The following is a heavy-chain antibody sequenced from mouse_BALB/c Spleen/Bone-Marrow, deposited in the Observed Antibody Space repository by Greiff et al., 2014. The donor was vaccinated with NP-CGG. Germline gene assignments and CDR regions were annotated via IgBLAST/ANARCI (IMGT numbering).Heavy chain of an antibody. Sequence: EVMLVESGGGLVKPGGSLKLSCAASGFAFSSYDMSWVRQTPEKRLEWVVTISSGGSYTYYPDSVKGRFTISRDNARNTLYLQMSSLRSEDTALYYCARHPYYGNYPAWFAYWGQGTLVTVSA. CDR1: GFAFSSYD. J-gene: IGHJ3*01. CDR2: ISSGGSYT. D-gene: IGHD2-10*01. CDR3: ARHPYYGNYPAWFAY. V-gene: IGHV5-9*02.